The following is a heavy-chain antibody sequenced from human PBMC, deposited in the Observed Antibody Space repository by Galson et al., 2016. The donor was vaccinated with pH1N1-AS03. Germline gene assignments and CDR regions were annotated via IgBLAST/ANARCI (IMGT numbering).Heavy chain of an antibody. CDR3: ARGWYDIWTGYLVDPFDY. D-gene: IGHD3-9*01. J-gene: IGHJ4*02. V-gene: IGHV3-11*03. CDR1: GFSLSDYY. Sequence: SLRLSCAASGFSLSDYYMTWIRQAPGKGLEWVAYISFTSDYRHYADSVKGRFTISRDNAKNSLYLQMNSLRADYTAVYYCARGWYDIWTGYLVDPFDYWGQGALVTVSS. CDR2: ISFTSDYR.